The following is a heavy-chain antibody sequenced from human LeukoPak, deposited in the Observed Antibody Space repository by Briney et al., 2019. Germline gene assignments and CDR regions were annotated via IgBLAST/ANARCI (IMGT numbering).Heavy chain of an antibody. D-gene: IGHD2-8*02. J-gene: IGHJ6*02. Sequence: SVKVSCKASGGTFSSYAISWVRQAPGQGLEWMGGIIPIFGTANYAQKFQGRVTITADESTSTAYMELSSLRSEDTAVYYCARESWSPPYYYFGLDVWGQGTTVTVSS. CDR1: GGTFSSYA. V-gene: IGHV1-69*13. CDR2: IIPIFGTA. CDR3: ARESWSPPYYYFGLDV.